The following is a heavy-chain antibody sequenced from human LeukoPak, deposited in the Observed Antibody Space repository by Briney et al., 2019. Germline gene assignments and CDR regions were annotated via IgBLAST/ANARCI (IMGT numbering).Heavy chain of an antibody. CDR3: AKDLGYCSGGSCYRFDY. CDR1: GFTFSSYG. V-gene: IGHV3-30*18. Sequence: GGSLRLSCAASGFTFSSYGMHWVRQAPGKGLEWVAVISYDGSNKYYADSVKGRFTISRDNSKNTLSLQMNSLRAEDTAVYYSAKDLGYCSGGSCYRFDYWGQGTLVTVSS. D-gene: IGHD2-15*01. CDR2: ISYDGSNK. J-gene: IGHJ4*02.